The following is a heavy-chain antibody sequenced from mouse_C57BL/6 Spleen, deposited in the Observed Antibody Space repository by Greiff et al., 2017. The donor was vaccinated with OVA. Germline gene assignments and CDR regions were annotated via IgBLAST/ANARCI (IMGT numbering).Heavy chain of an antibody. CDR2: INPNNGGT. V-gene: IGHV1-26*01. CDR1: GYTFTDYY. J-gene: IGHJ2*01. D-gene: IGHD1-1*01. Sequence: EVQLQQSGPELVKPGASVKISCKASGYTFTDYYMNWVKQSHGKSLEWIGDINPNNGGTSYNQKFKGKATLTVDKSSSTAYMELRSLTSEDSAVYYCARVAYYYGSSYFDYWGQGTTLTVSS. CDR3: ARVAYYYGSSYFDY.